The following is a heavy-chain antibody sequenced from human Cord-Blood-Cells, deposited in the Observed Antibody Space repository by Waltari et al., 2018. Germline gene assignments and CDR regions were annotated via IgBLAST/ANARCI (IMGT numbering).Heavy chain of an antibody. CDR1: GYTLTELS. J-gene: IGHJ4*02. CDR2: IKPNSGGT. CDR3: ATVWAAAASVGD. Sequence: QVQLVQSGAEVKKPGASVKVSCKVSGYTLTELSMHWVRQAPGKGLEWMGWIKPNSGGTNYAQKFQGRVTRTRDTTISTAYMELSRLRSDDTAVYYCATVWAAAASVGDWGQGTLVTVSS. D-gene: IGHD6-13*01. V-gene: IGHV1-2*02.